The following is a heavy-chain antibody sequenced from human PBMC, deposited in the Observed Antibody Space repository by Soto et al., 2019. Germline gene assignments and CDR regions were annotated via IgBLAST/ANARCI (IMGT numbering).Heavy chain of an antibody. CDR3: ARGPDNDTDDAFDI. J-gene: IGHJ3*02. CDR2: IYYSGTT. Sequence: QVQLQESGPGLVKSSQTLSLSCTVSGGSISSGAYYWSWIRQHPGKGLEWIGYIYYSGTTYYNPSLKSRVTMSVDTSKNQFPLKLSSVTAADTAVYYCARGPDNDTDDAFDIWGQGTMVTVSS. V-gene: IGHV4-31*03. D-gene: IGHD3-22*01. CDR1: GGSISSGAYY.